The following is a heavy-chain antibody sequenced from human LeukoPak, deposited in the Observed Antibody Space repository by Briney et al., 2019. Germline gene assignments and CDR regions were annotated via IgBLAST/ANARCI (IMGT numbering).Heavy chain of an antibody. V-gene: IGHV1-18*01. D-gene: IGHD4-17*01. CDR1: GYTFTSYG. J-gene: IGHJ4*02. CDR3: APTAGHEYGDYLYYFDY. CDR2: ISAYNGNT. Sequence: ASVKVSCKASGYTFTSYGISWVRQAPGQGLEWMGWISAYNGNTNYAQKLQGRVTMTTDTSTSTAYMELRSLRSDDTAVYYCAPTAGHEYGDYLYYFDYWGQGTLVTVSS.